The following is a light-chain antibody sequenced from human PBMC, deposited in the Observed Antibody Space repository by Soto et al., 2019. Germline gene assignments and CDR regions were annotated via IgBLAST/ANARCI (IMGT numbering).Light chain of an antibody. V-gene: IGKV1-27*01. CDR1: QGISNY. Sequence: DIQMTQSPSSLSASVGDRVTITCRASQGISNYLAWYQQKPGKVPKLLIYAASTLQSGAPSRFSGSGSGTDFTLTISSLQPEDVATYYCQKYNSARTFGQGTKVEIK. CDR2: AAS. CDR3: QKYNSART. J-gene: IGKJ1*01.